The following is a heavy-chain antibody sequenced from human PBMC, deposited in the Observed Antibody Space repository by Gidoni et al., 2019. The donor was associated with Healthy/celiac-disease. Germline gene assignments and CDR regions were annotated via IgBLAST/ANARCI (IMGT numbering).Heavy chain of an antibody. CDR1: GFTFTRSA. CDR2: IVVGSGNT. CDR3: AAWPGHGVHSGPESWMNFDY. J-gene: IGHJ4*02. V-gene: IGHV1-58*01. D-gene: IGHD5-12*01. Sequence: QMPLVQSGPEVKKPGTSVKVSCKASGFTFTRSAVQWVRQARGQRLEWIGWIVVGSGNTNYEQKFQERVTITRDMSTSTAYMELSSLRSEDTAGYYCAAWPGHGVHSGPESWMNFDYWGQGTLVTVSS.